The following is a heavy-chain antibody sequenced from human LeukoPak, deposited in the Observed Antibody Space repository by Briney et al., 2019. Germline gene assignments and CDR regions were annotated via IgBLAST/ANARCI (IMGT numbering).Heavy chain of an antibody. D-gene: IGHD2-2*01. V-gene: IGHV5-51*01. CDR2: IYLSDSDT. J-gene: IGHJ5*02. Sequence: GESLKISCKGSGYSFTSYWIGWVRQMPGKGLEWMGNIYLSDSDTRYSPSFQGQVTISADKSISTAYLQWSSLKASDTAMYYCARRVGYCSSTSCSDYNWFDPWGQGTLVTVSS. CDR1: GYSFTSYW. CDR3: ARRVGYCSSTSCSDYNWFDP.